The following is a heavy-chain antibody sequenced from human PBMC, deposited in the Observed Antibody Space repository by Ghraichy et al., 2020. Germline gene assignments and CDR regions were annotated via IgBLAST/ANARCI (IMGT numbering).Heavy chain of an antibody. V-gene: IGHV3-7*01. D-gene: IGHD3-22*01. CDR2: IKQDGSEK. J-gene: IGHJ4*02. CDR3: ARYQVHYYDSSGYYHFDY. CDR1: GFTFSSYW. Sequence: GGSLRLSCAASGFTFSSYWMSWVRQAPGKGLEWVANIKQDGSEKYYVDSVKGRFTISRDNAKNSLYLQMNSLRAEDTAVFYCARYQVHYYDSSGYYHFDYWGQGTLVTVSS.